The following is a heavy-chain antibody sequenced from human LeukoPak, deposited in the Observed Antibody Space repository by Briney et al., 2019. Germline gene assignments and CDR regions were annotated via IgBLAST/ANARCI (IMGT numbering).Heavy chain of an antibody. D-gene: IGHD1-7*01. CDR3: ARDAGITGTTDLDY. Sequence: PGGSLRLSCAASGFTFSTYSVDWVRQAPGMGLEWVSSISSTSSYIYYADSVKGRFTISRDNAKNSLYLQMNSLRAEDAAVYYCARDAGITGTTDLDYWGQGTLVTVSS. J-gene: IGHJ4*02. CDR1: GFTFSTYS. V-gene: IGHV3-21*01. CDR2: ISSTSSYI.